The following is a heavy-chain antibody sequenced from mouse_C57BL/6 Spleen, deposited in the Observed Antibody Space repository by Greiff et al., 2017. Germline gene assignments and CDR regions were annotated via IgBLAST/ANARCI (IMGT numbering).Heavy chain of an antibody. J-gene: IGHJ1*03. CDR2: IDPENGDT. V-gene: IGHV14-4*01. Sequence: VQLQQSGAELVRPGASVKLSCTASGFNIKDDYMHWVKQRPEQGLEWTGWIDPENGDTEYASKFQGKATITADTSSNTAYLQLSSLTSEDTAVYYCTVWLRREYFDVWGTGTTVTVSS. CDR3: TVWLRREYFDV. D-gene: IGHD2-2*01. CDR1: GFNIKDDY.